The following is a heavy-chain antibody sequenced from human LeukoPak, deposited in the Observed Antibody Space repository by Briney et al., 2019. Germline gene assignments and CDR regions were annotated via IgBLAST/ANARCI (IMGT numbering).Heavy chain of an antibody. CDR2: INPNSGGT. CDR1: GYTFTGYY. J-gene: IGHJ4*02. D-gene: IGHD3-3*01. Sequence: GASVKVSCKASGYTFTGYYMHWVRQAPGQGLEWKGRINPNSGGTNYAQKFQGRVTMTRDTSISTAYMELSRLRSDDTAVYYCARDYDFWSGYYWDSWGQGTLVTVSS. CDR3: ARDYDFWSGYYWDS. V-gene: IGHV1-2*06.